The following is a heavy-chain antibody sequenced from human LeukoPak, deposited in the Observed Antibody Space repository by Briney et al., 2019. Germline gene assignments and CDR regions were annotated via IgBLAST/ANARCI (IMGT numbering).Heavy chain of an antibody. CDR2: ISYDGSNK. CDR1: GFTFSSYA. V-gene: IGHV3-30*01. D-gene: IGHD6-6*01. J-gene: IGHJ4*02. Sequence: GGSLRLSCAASGFTFSSYAMHWVRQAPGKGLERVAVISYDGSNKYYADSVKGRFTISRDNSKNTLYLQMNSLRAEDTAVYYCARDNSSSSKDTVMGYYFDYWGQGTLVTVSS. CDR3: ARDNSSSSKDTVMGYYFDY.